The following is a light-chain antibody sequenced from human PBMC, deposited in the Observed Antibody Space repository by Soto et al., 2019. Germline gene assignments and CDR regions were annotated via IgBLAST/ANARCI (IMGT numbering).Light chain of an antibody. Sequence: QSALTQPASVSGSPGQSITISCTGTSSDVGSYNLVSWYQHHPGKAPKLMISEVTKRPSGVSNRFSGSKSGNTASLTISRLQADDESDYYCCSYAGSNTWVFGGGTKLTVL. CDR1: SSDVGSYNL. CDR2: EVT. J-gene: IGLJ3*02. CDR3: CSYAGSNTWV. V-gene: IGLV2-23*02.